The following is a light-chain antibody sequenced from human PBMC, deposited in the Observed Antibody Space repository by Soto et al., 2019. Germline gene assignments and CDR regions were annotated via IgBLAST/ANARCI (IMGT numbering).Light chain of an antibody. V-gene: IGKV3-15*01. CDR3: QQYNNWPGT. CDR1: QSVSSSY. J-gene: IGKJ5*01. Sequence: EIVLTQSPATLSLSRGERATLSCRASQSVSSSYLAWYQQKPGQPPRLLIYRASTRATGVPARFSGSGSGTEFTLTISSLQSEDFAVYYCQQYNNWPGTFGQGTRLEIK. CDR2: RAS.